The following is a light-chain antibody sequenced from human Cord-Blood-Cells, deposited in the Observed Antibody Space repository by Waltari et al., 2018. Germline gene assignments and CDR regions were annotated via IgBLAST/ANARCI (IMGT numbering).Light chain of an antibody. CDR2: GKN. V-gene: IGLV3-19*01. CDR1: RLRSYY. Sequence: SELTQDTAVSVALGQTVRITCQGDRLRSYYASWYQQKPGQAPVLVIYGKNNRPSGIPDRVSGSRSGNTASLTITGAQAEDEADYYCNSRDSSGNVFGTGTKVTVL. CDR3: NSRDSSGNV. J-gene: IGLJ1*01.